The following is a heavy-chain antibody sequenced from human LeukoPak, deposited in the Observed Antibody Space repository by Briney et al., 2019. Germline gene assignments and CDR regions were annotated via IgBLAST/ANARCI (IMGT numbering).Heavy chain of an antibody. D-gene: IGHD6-19*01. CDR3: AKDTMYSSGWYRVNWFDP. J-gene: IGHJ5*02. CDR1: GFTFSSYA. Sequence: GGSLRLSCAASGFTFSSYAMSWVRQAPGKGLEWVSAIRGSGGSTYYADSVKGRFTISRDNSKNTLYLQMNSLRAEDTAVYYCAKDTMYSSGWYRVNWFDPWGQGTLVTVSS. V-gene: IGHV3-23*01. CDR2: IRGSGGST.